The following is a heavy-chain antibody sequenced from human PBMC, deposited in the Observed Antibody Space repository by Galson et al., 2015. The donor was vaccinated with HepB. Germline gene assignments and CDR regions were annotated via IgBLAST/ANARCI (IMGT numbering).Heavy chain of an antibody. CDR2: ISAYNGNT. Sequence: SVKVSCKASGYTFTSYGISWVRQAPGQGLEWMGWISAYNGNTNYAQKLQGRVAMTTDTSTSTAYMELRSLRSDDTAVYYCADSTVDGYLHYWGQGTLVTVSS. CDR1: GYTFTSYG. J-gene: IGHJ4*02. V-gene: IGHV1-18*04. CDR3: ADSTVDGYLHY. D-gene: IGHD5-24*01.